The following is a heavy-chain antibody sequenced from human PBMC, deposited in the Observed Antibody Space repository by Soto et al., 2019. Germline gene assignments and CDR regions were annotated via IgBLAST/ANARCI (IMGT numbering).Heavy chain of an antibody. J-gene: IGHJ6*02. V-gene: IGHV3-23*01. CDR3: AKEYRLNYDFWSGYYWGMDV. D-gene: IGHD3-3*01. Sequence: PGGSLRLSCAASGFTFSSYAMSWVRQAPGKGLEWVSAISGSGGSTYYADSVKGRFTISRDNSKNTLYLQMNSLRAEDTAVYYCAKEYRLNYDFWSGYYWGMDVWGQGTPVTVYS. CDR1: GFTFSSYA. CDR2: ISGSGGST.